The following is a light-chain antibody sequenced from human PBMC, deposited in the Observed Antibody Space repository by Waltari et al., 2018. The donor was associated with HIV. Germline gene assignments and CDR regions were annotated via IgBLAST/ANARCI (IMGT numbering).Light chain of an antibody. CDR3: HQYNNWLT. CDR2: GAS. J-gene: IGKJ4*01. Sequence: EIVMTQSPATLSVSPGETATLSCRASRSVSSKLDWYQQKPGQAPRLLIYGASTRATGIPARFSGTGSGTEFTLTISSLQSEDFAIYYCHQYNNWLTFGGGTKLDIK. CDR1: RSVSSK. V-gene: IGKV3-15*01.